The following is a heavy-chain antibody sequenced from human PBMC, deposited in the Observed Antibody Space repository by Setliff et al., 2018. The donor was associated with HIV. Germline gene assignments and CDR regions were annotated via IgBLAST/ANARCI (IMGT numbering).Heavy chain of an antibody. CDR2: ISDDGSNK. D-gene: IGHD3-22*01. CDR3: ARETMYDSRGYLSHYFDY. J-gene: IGHJ4*02. V-gene: IGHV3-30-3*01. CDR1: GFTFSSYR. Sequence: LRLSCAASGFTFSSYRIHWVRQAPGKGLECVAVISDDGSNKYYADSVKGRFTISRDNSKNTLYLQMNSLRVEDTAVYYCARETMYDSRGYLSHYFDYWGQGTPVTVSS.